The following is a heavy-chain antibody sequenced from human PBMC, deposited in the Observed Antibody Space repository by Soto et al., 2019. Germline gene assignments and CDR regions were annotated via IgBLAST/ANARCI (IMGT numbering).Heavy chain of an antibody. Sequence: GGSLRLSCAASGFTFSNSAMNWVRQAPGKGLEWVSTISDSGGDTYYADSVKGRFTISRDNSENTLYLQMNSLRAEDTAVYYCAKSPAGAVTSQYYMDVWGRGTTVTVSS. CDR1: GFTFSNSA. J-gene: IGHJ6*03. CDR3: AKSPAGAVTSQYYMDV. D-gene: IGHD4-17*01. CDR2: ISDSGGDT. V-gene: IGHV3-23*01.